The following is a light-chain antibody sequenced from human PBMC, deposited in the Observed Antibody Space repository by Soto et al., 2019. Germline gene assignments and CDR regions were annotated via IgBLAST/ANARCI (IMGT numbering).Light chain of an antibody. V-gene: IGKV3-20*01. J-gene: IGKJ1*01. Sequence: EIVLTQSPGTLSLSPGERATLSCRASQSVSSSYLAWYQQKPGQAPRLLIYGASSRATGIPDRFSGSGSGTDFTLTISRLEPDDFAVYYCQQYGSSPGTFGPRTKVEIK. CDR2: GAS. CDR3: QQYGSSPGT. CDR1: QSVSSSY.